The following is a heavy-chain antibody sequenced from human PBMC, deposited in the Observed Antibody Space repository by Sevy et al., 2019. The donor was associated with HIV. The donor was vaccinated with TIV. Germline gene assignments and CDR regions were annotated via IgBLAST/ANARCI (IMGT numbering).Heavy chain of an antibody. D-gene: IGHD3-10*01. Sequence: GGSLRLSCAASGFTFSNYWMTGVRQAPGKGLEWVANIKPDGSQKYYVDSLKGRFTISRDNAKNSLYLQMGSLTDEDTAVYYCARDRRVEYGGSDYWGQGALVTVSS. CDR2: IKPDGSQK. CDR3: ARDRRVEYGGSDY. J-gene: IGHJ4*02. V-gene: IGHV3-7*03. CDR1: GFTFSNYW.